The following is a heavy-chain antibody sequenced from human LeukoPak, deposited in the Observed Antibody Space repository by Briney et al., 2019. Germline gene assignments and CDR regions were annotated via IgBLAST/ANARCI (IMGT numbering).Heavy chain of an antibody. Sequence: PSETLSLTCTVSGASISSYYWSWIRQPPGKGLEWIGHIFYTGSSNYNPSLKSRVTISLDRSKNQFSLKLSSVTAADTAVYYCARGMGNYDSSGPDAFDIWGQGTMVTVSS. CDR1: GASISSYY. CDR3: ARGMGNYDSSGPDAFDI. CDR2: IFYTGSS. D-gene: IGHD3-22*01. J-gene: IGHJ3*02. V-gene: IGHV4-59*01.